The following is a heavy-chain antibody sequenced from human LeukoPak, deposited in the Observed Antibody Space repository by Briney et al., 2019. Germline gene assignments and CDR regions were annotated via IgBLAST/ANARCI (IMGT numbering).Heavy chain of an antibody. J-gene: IGHJ4*02. V-gene: IGHV3-15*01. D-gene: IGHD3-3*01. CDR3: TTDRQDYDFWSGYYNDY. CDR1: GFTFSNAW. Sequence: PGGSLRLSCAASGFTFSNAWMSWVRQALGKGLEWVGRIKSKTDGGTTDYAAPVKGRFTISRDDSKNTLYLQMNSLKTEDTAVYYCTTDRQDYDFWSGYYNDYWGQGTLVTVSS. CDR2: IKSKTDGGTT.